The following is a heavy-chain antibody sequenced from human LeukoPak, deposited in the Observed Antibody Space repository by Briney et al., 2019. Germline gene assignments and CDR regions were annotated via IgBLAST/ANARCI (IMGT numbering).Heavy chain of an antibody. D-gene: IGHD6-13*01. CDR3: AREMQQSSWLGAFDI. CDR2: ISGSGSGGNT. V-gene: IGHV3-23*01. CDR1: GFTFSSYA. Sequence: GGSLRLSCAASGFTFSSYAMSWVRQAPGKGLEWVSAISGSGSGGNTYYADSVKGRFTISRDNSKNTLYFQMNSLRAEDTAVYYCAREMQQSSWLGAFDIWGHGTMVTVSS. J-gene: IGHJ3*02.